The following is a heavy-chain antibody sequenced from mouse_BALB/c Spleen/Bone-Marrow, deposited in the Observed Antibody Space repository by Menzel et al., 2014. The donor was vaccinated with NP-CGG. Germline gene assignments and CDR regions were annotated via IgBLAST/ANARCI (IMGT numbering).Heavy chain of an antibody. J-gene: IGHJ2*01. CDR2: ILPGSGIT. V-gene: IGHV1-9*01. Sequence: QGQLKESGAELMKPGASVKISCKATGYTFSSYWIEWVKQRPGHGLEWIGEILPGSGITNYNEKFKGKATFTADTSSNTAYMQLSSLTSEDSAVYYCTRGGSYYRYLDYWGQGTTLTVSS. CDR3: TRGGSYYRYLDY. CDR1: GYTFSSYW. D-gene: IGHD2-14*01.